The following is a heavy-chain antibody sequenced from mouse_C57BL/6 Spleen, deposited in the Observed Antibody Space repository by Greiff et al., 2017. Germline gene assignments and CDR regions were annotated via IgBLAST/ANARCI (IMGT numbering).Heavy chain of an antibody. CDR1: GYTFTSYW. V-gene: IGHV1-50*01. D-gene: IGHD2-2*01. CDR3: ARSGYDSPYYAMDY. Sequence: QVQLQQPGAELVKPGASVKLSCKASGYTFTSYWMQWVKQRPGQGLEWIGEIDPSDSYTNYNQKFKGKATLTVDTSSSTAYMQLSSLTSEDSAVYYGARSGYDSPYYAMDYWGQGTSVTVSS. J-gene: IGHJ4*01. CDR2: IDPSDSYT.